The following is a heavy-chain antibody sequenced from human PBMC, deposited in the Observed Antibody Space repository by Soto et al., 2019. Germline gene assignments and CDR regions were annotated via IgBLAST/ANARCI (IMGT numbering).Heavy chain of an antibody. CDR1: GGSIGSRDYY. CDR3: ARDKGGAALKGSGMDV. Sequence: QVQVQESGPGLVKPSQTLSLKCSVSGGSIGSRDYYWSWIRQHPEKGLEWIGSIYYNGNTDYNPSLRGRPTMSLGTSMNEFSLKLTSVTAADTAVYYCARDKGGAALKGSGMDVWGQGNTVTVS. J-gene: IGHJ6*02. CDR2: IYYNGNT. D-gene: IGHD3-10*01. V-gene: IGHV4-31*02.